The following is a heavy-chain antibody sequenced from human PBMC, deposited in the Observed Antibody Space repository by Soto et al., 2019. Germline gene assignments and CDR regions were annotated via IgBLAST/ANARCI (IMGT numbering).Heavy chain of an antibody. CDR1: GFTFSSYS. D-gene: IGHD2-2*01. V-gene: IGHV3-48*01. J-gene: IGHJ4*02. Sequence: EVPLVESGGGLVQPGGSLRLSCAASGFTFSSYSMNWVRQAPGKGLEWVSYISSSSSTIYYADSVKGRFTISRDNAKNSLYLQMNSLRAEDTAVYYCARDEGTSCYDYWGQGTLVTVSS. CDR3: ARDEGTSCYDY. CDR2: ISSSSSTI.